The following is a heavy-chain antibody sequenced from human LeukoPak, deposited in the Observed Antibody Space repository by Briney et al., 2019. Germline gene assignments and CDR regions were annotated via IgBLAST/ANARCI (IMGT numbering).Heavy chain of an antibody. V-gene: IGHV4-4*07. CDR1: GGSISSYY. Sequence: PSETLSLTCTVSGGSISSYYWSWLRPPAGKGREWIGRIYTSGTTNYNPSLKSRVTMSVATAKNQFSLKLSSVTAADTAVYYCARTTYSSWNWFDPWGQGTLVTVSS. D-gene: IGHD6-6*01. CDR3: ARTTYSSWNWFDP. CDR2: IYTSGTT. J-gene: IGHJ5*02.